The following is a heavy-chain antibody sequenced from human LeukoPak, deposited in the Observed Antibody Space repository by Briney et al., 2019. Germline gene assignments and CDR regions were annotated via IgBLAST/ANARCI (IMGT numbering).Heavy chain of an antibody. J-gene: IGHJ5*02. CDR3: ASDGRGSAWTNRFDP. V-gene: IGHV4-31*03. CDR2: IYYTESP. Sequence: SETLSLTCTVSGDSISSGGYYWSWIRQHPGKGLEWIGYIYYTESPYYNPSLKSRVTISVDTSKNQFSLNLYSVTAADTAVYYCASDGRGSAWTNRFDPWGQGTLVTVSS. D-gene: IGHD6-25*01. CDR1: GDSISSGGYY.